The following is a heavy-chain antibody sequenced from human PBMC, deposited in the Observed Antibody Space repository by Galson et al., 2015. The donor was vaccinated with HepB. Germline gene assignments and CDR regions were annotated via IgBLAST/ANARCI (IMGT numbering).Heavy chain of an antibody. V-gene: IGHV3-23*01. J-gene: IGHJ4*02. CDR2: IHNDGETT. D-gene: IGHD3-16*02. CDR3: AKAAGGSHRSYYFDY. CDR1: GFTFSCCA. Sequence: SLRLSCAASGFTFSCCAMTWVRQTPGKGLEWISLIHNDGETTQHADSVKGRFSISRDKSKNEVSLQMNSLRAEDTAVYFCAKAAGGSHRSYYFDYWGQGTTVTVSS.